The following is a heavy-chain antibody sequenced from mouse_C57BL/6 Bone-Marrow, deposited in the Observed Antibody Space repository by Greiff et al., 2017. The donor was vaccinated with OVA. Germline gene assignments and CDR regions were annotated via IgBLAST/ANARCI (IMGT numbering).Heavy chain of an antibody. CDR3: RWDGRRDAMDY. Sequence: QVQLKQSGAELVRPGASVTLSCKASGYTFTDYEMHWVKQTPVHGLEWIGAIDPETGGTAYNQKFKGKAILTADKSSSTAYMELRSLTSEDSAVYYCRWDGRRDAMDYWGQGTSVTVSS. D-gene: IGHD1-1*02. V-gene: IGHV1-15*01. CDR1: GYTFTDYE. CDR2: IDPETGGT. J-gene: IGHJ4*01.